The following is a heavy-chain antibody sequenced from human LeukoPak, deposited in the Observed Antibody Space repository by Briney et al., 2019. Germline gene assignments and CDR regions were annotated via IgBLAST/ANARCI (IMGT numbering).Heavy chain of an antibody. J-gene: IGHJ4*02. CDR1: GFTFSSYG. CDR3: ARGLPPLPGYSSGWNFDY. V-gene: IGHV3-33*01. D-gene: IGHD6-19*01. Sequence: GGSLRLSCAASGFTFSSYGMHWVRQAPGKGREWVAVIWYDGSNKYYADSVKGRFTISRDNSKNTLYLQMNSLRAEDTAVYYCARGLPPLPGYSSGWNFDYWGQGTLVTVSS. CDR2: IWYDGSNK.